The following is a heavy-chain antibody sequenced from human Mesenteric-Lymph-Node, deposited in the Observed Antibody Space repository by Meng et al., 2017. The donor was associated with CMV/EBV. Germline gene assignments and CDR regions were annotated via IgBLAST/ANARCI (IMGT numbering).Heavy chain of an antibody. V-gene: IGHV3-23*01. J-gene: IGHJ4*02. CDR3: ARDGGGFNSSPFDY. Sequence: GESLKISCVASGFTFSSYTMCWVRQAPGKGLEWVSGISGNSGSTYYADSVRGRFTISRDNSKNTLYLQMNSLRAEDTAVYYCARDGGGFNSSPFDYWGQGTLVTVSS. CDR1: GFTFSSYT. CDR2: ISGNSGST. D-gene: IGHD3-16*01.